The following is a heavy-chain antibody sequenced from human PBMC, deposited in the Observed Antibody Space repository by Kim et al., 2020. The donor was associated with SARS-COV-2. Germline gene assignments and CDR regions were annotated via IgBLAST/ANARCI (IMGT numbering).Heavy chain of an antibody. D-gene: IGHD1-26*01. Sequence: SETLSLTCTVSGGSISSSSYYWGWIRQPPGKGLEWIGSVYYSGSTYYNPSLKSRVTISVDTSKNQFSLKLSSVTAADTAVYYCARGVGATLYWGQGTLVTVSS. CDR2: VYYSGST. CDR3: ARGVGATLY. CDR1: GGSISSSSYY. J-gene: IGHJ4*02. V-gene: IGHV4-39*01.